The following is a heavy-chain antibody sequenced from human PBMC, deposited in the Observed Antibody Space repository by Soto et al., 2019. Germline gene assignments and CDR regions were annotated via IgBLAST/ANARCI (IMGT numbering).Heavy chain of an antibody. D-gene: IGHD2-2*02. CDR1: GCS. V-gene: IGHV4-34*01. CDR3: SRVSLDHASIPAATINAS. Sequence: GCSWSCVRQPPGKGLEWIGEMNDSVGTNYNPALKSRVTISLDKYKNQFSLKLSSVTAADTAVYYCSRVSLDHASIPAATINASRGQHAVLTLSS. CDR2: MNDSVGT. J-gene: IGHJ1*01.